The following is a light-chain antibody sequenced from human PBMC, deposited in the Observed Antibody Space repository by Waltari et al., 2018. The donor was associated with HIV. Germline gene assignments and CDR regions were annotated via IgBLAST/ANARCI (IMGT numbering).Light chain of an antibody. J-gene: IGLJ2*01. Sequence: QSALTQPPSASGSPGQSVTVSCSGTSSDIGGYDYVSWYQSHPGKAPKLILYEVTKRPSGVPYRCSGSKSGNTASLAVSGLQADDEAYYYCASYAGRNNQVIFGGGTKLTVL. CDR3: ASYAGRNNQVI. CDR2: EVT. CDR1: SSDIGGYDY. V-gene: IGLV2-8*01.